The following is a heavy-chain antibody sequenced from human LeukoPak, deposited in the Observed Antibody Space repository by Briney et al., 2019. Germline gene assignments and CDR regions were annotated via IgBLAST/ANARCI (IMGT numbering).Heavy chain of an antibody. V-gene: IGHV3-30*02. Sequence: GGSLRLSCAASGFTFSSYGMDWVRQAPGKGLEWVAFIRYDGNNKDYADSVKGRFTISRDNSMNTLYLQMNSLRAEDTALYYCARGRSGWYGGGFDFWGQGTLVTVSS. J-gene: IGHJ4*02. CDR3: ARGRSGWYGGGFDF. CDR1: GFTFSSYG. D-gene: IGHD6-19*01. CDR2: IRYDGNNK.